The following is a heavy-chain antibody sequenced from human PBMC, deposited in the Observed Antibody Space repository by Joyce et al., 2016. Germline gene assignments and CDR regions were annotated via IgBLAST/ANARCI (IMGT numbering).Heavy chain of an antibody. J-gene: IGHJ6*02. CDR1: GDSISSGFY. Sequence: QVQLQESGPGLVKPSETLSLTCTVSGDSISSGFYWGWIRQSPGKGLEWIGSIYETGSTYYHPSLKSRVTISVDTSKNQFSLKLTSVTAADTAVYYCARDALWLNYKYYGMDVWGQGTKVIVPS. V-gene: IGHV4-38-2*02. D-gene: IGHD3-10*01. CDR3: ARDALWLNYKYYGMDV. CDR2: IYETGST.